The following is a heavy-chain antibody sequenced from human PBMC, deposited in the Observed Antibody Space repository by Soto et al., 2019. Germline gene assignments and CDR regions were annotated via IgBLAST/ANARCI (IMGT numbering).Heavy chain of an antibody. CDR1: GFTFSSYA. Sequence: EVQLLESGGGLVQPGGSLRLSCAASGFTFSSYAMSWVRQAPGKGLEWVSAISGSGGSTYYADSVKGRFTISRDNSKNTLYLQMSSLRADDTAVYYCAKGGPDCTSCYHYWGQGTLVTVSS. CDR2: ISGSGGST. V-gene: IGHV3-23*01. D-gene: IGHD2-2*01. J-gene: IGHJ4*02. CDR3: AKGGPDCTSCYHY.